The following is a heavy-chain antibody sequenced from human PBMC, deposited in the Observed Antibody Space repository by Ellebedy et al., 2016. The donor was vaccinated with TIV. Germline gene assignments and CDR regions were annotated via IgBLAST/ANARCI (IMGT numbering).Heavy chain of an antibody. V-gene: IGHV3-13*01. CDR3: ARVRFGDTAVDE. D-gene: IGHD2-21*01. Sequence: GESLKISCAASGFTFRSYDIPWVRHCTGKGLEWVSAIGTAGDTYYPGSVKGRFTISRENAKNSLYLQITSLRAEDTAVYYCARVRFGDTAVDEWGQGTLVTVSS. CDR2: IGTAGDT. CDR1: GFTFRSYD. J-gene: IGHJ4*03.